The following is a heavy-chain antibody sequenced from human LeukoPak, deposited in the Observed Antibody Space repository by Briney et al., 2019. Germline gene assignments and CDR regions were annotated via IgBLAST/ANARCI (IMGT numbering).Heavy chain of an antibody. CDR1: GFTFSDYE. Sequence: GGSLSLLCVASGFTFSDYEMVWVRQARGKGLEWISFISNSGDRVYSADSVKGRFTISRDNAKNSLHLQLNSLRAEDAAVYYCARERLSITYYSSLKRTPRYSGMDVWGRGTTVTVSS. J-gene: IGHJ6*02. V-gene: IGHV3-48*03. CDR3: ARERLSITYYSSLKRTPRYSGMDV. CDR2: ISNSGDRV. D-gene: IGHD3-10*01.